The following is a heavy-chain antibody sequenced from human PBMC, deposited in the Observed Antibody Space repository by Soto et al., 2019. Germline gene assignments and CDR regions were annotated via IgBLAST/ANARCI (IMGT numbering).Heavy chain of an antibody. CDR2: AGPSGSST. CDR1: GFTFGSYA. D-gene: IGHD3-22*01. Sequence: PGLSCAASGFTFGSYAMSWVRLAPGKGLEWVSVAGPSGSSTFYADSVRGRFTISRDNVENTLYLQMNSLRVADTALYFCARTYYYDSTGYYRTFDYWGQGTLVTVSS. CDR3: ARTYYYDSTGYYRTFDY. V-gene: IGHV3-23*01. J-gene: IGHJ4*02.